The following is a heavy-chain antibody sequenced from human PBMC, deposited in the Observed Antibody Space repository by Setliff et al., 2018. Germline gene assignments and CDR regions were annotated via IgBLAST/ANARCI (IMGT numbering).Heavy chain of an antibody. CDR1: GGSISSYY. CDR2: IDYSGST. J-gene: IGHJ4*02. D-gene: IGHD5-12*01. Sequence: SETLSLTCTVSGGSISSYYWSWIRQPPGKGLEWIGYIDYSGSTNYNPSLKSRVTISLDTSKNQFSLQLSSVTAADTAVYYCARFLNPRDGYQNSPGFDFWGQGTLVTVSS. V-gene: IGHV4-59*01. CDR3: ARFLNPRDGYQNSPGFDF.